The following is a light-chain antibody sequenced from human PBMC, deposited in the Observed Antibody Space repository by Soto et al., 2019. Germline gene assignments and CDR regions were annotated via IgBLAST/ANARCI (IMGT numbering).Light chain of an antibody. V-gene: IGLV1-51*01. Sequence: QSVLTQPPSVSAAPGQTGTISCSGTSSSIGSNYVAWYQQLPGTAPKLLIYDNDKRPSGIPDRCSGSKSGTSATLGITGLQTGDEADYYCGTWDSSLSDAVVFGEGTKLTVL. CDR3: GTWDSSLSDAVV. CDR2: DND. CDR1: SSSIGSNY. J-gene: IGLJ2*01.